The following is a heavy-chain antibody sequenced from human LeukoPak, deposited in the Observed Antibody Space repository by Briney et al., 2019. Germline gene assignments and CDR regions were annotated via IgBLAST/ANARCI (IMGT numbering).Heavy chain of an antibody. J-gene: IGHJ4*02. V-gene: IGHV3-30-3*01. Sequence: GGSLRLSCAVSGFTFSSYAMHWVRQAPGKGLEWVAVISYDGSNKYYADSVKGRFTISRDNSKNTLYLQMNSLRAEDTAVYYCARDPRGIAAAGTVYWGQGTLVTVSS. CDR1: GFTFSSYA. CDR2: ISYDGSNK. CDR3: ARDPRGIAAAGTVY. D-gene: IGHD6-13*01.